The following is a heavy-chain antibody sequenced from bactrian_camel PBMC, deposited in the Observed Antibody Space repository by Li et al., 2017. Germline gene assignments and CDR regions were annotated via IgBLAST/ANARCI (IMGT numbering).Heavy chain of an antibody. CDR1: GFTFSSHY. Sequence: QLVESGGGLVQPGGSLRLSCAASGFTFSSHYMTWVRQAPGKGLEWVSYIGPYSDDTQYMDAVKGRFTISSDNARNTLYLQMDDLKPEDSAMYVCAVDRGSFCREVISNPEYGRKAEYSYSGQGTQVTVS. D-gene: IGHD2*01. CDR2: IGPYSDDT. V-gene: IGHV3S28*01. J-gene: IGHJ4*01. CDR3: AVDRGSFCREVISNPEYGRKAEYSY.